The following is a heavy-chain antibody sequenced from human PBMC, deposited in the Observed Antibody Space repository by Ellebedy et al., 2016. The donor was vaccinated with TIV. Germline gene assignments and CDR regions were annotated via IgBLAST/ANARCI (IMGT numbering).Heavy chain of an antibody. V-gene: IGHV1-69*13. Sequence: AASVKVSCKASGGTFSSYAISWVRQAPGQGLEWMGGIIPIFGTANYAQKFQGRVTITADESTSTAYMELSSLRSEDTAVYYCARGDSSGYYYRYYYYGMDVWGQGTTVTVSS. D-gene: IGHD3-22*01. CDR1: GGTFSSYA. J-gene: IGHJ6*02. CDR3: ARGDSSGYYYRYYYYGMDV. CDR2: IIPIFGTA.